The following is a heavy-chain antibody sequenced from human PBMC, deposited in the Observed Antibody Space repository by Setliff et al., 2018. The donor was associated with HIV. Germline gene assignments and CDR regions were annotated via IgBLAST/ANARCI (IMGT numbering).Heavy chain of an antibody. CDR3: ARAIPLVPFDY. CDR1: GFTFSSYS. V-gene: IGHV3-48*04. D-gene: IGHD6-13*01. J-gene: IGHJ4*02. Sequence: GGSLRLSCAASGFTFSSYSMNWVRQAPGKGLEWVSYISSSSSTIYYADSVKGRFTISRDNTKNSLYLQMNSLRAEDTAVYYCARAIPLVPFDYWARERWSPSPQ. CDR2: ISSSSSTI.